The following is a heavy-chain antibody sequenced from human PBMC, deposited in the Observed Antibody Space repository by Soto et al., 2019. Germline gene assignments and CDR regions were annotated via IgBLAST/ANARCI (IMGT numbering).Heavy chain of an antibody. CDR2: IYHSGST. CDR3: ARSGRENCSGGSCYKNWFDP. Sequence: SETLSLTCAVSGGSISSSNWWSWVRQPPGKGLEWIGEIYHSGSTNYNPSLKSLVTISVDKSKNQFSLKLSSVTAADTAVYYCARSGRENCSGGSCYKNWFDPWGQGTLVTVSS. V-gene: IGHV4-4*02. J-gene: IGHJ5*02. CDR1: GGSISSSNW. D-gene: IGHD2-15*01.